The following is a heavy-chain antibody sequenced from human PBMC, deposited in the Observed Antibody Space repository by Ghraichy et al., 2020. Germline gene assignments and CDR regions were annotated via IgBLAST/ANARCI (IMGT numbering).Heavy chain of an antibody. CDR2: INHSGST. CDR1: GGSFSGYY. V-gene: IGHV4-34*01. CDR3: ASAAAGTGNWFDP. J-gene: IGHJ5*02. Sequence: SQTLLLTCAVYGGSFSGYYWTWIRQPPGKGLEWIGEINHSGSTNYNSSLKSRVTISVDTSKNQFSLKLSSVTAADTAVYFCASAAAGTGNWFDPWGQGTLVTVSS. D-gene: IGHD6-13*01.